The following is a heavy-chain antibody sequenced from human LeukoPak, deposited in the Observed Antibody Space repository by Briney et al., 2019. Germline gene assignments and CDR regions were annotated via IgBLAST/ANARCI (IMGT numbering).Heavy chain of an antibody. D-gene: IGHD3-22*01. Sequence: GGSLRLSCAASGFTVSSNYMSWVRQAPGKGLEWVSVIYSGGSTYYADSVKGRFTISRDNSKNTLYLQMNSLRAEDTAVYYCARGGPPYYYDSSSYYYRNWGQGTLVTVSS. J-gene: IGHJ4*02. CDR3: ARGGPPYYYDSSSYYYRN. CDR2: IYSGGST. CDR1: GFTVSSNY. V-gene: IGHV3-53*01.